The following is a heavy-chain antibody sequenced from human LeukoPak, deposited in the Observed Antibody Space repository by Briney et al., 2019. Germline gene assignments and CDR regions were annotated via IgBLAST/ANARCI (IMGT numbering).Heavy chain of an antibody. J-gene: IGHJ5*02. V-gene: IGHV1-3*01. CDR2: INAGNGNT. D-gene: IGHD6-19*01. CDR1: GYTFTSYA. CDR3: ARDYLPGAGTVGWFDP. Sequence: ASVKVSCKASGYTFTSYAMHWVRQAPGQRLEWMGWINAGNGNTKYSQKFQGRVTITRDTSASTAYMELSSLRSEDTAVYYCARDYLPGAGTVGWFDPWGQGTLVTVSS.